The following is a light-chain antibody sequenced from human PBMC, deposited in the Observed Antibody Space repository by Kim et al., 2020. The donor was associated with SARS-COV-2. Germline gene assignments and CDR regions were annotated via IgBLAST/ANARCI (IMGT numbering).Light chain of an antibody. CDR1: SLRSYY. CDR2: GKN. CDR3: NSRDSSGTIG. V-gene: IGLV3-19*01. Sequence: SSELTQDPAVSVALGQTVRITCQGDSLRSYYASWYQQKPGRAPVLVIYGKNNRPSGIPDRFSGSSSGNTASLTITGAQAEDEADYYCNSRDSSGTIGVGG. J-gene: IGLJ2*01.